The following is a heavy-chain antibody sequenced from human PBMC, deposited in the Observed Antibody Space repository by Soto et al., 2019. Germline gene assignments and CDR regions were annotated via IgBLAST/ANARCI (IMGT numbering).Heavy chain of an antibody. Sequence: ETLSLTCGFYGGAFSGYHWSWIRQAPGKGLEWIGEINQSGSTNYSPSLKSRVTMSVDTSKKQFSLKLNSVTAADTALYYCATRDSYYGMDFWGQGTTVTVSS. CDR2: INQSGST. CDR3: ATRDSYYGMDF. CDR1: GGAFSGYH. J-gene: IGHJ6*02. V-gene: IGHV4-34*01.